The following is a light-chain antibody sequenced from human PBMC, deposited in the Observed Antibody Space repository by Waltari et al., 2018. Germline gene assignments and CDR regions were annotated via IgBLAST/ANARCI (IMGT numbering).Light chain of an antibody. CDR3: QQSHTTPRT. J-gene: IGKJ1*01. CDR2: AAS. Sequence: DIQMTQSPSSLSASVGDRVTITCRAGQSISSYLNWYQQKPGKAPRLLIYAASSVQSGVPSRFSGSGSGTDFTLTINGLQPEDVATYYCQQSHTTPRTFGQGTKVEVK. CDR1: QSISSY. V-gene: IGKV1-39*01.